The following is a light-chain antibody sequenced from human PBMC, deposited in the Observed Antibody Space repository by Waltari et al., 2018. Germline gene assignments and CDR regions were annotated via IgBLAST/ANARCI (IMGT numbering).Light chain of an antibody. CDR2: DVP. V-gene: IGLV2-11*01. CDR1: TSDVGGYNY. Sequence: SALTQPRSVSGSPGQSVTISCTGTTSDVGGYNYVSWYQHHPGKAPKLMIFDVPQRPSGVPDRFSGSKSANTASLTISGLQAEDEAEYYCCSFAGTYTWVFGGGTKVTVL. J-gene: IGLJ3*02. CDR3: CSFAGTYTWV.